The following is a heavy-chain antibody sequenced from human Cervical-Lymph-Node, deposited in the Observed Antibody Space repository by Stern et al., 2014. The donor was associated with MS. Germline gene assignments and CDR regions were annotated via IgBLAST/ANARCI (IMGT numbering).Heavy chain of an antibody. CDR1: GFTFSNYG. V-gene: IGHV3-33*01. D-gene: IGHD5-18*01. CDR2: ISYDGTNK. CDR3: ARGPYAPGYNYGSDY. J-gene: IGHJ4*02. Sequence: VQLVESGGGVVQPGRSLRLSCAVSGFTFSNYGMHWVRQAPGKGLEWVALISYDGTNKYYPDSVKGRFIISRDNSKNTLYLQMNSLRPEDTAVFYCARGPYAPGYNYGSDYWGQGTLVTVSS.